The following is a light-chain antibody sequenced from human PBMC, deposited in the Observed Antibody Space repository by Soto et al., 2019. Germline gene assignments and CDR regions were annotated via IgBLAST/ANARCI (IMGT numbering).Light chain of an antibody. CDR2: RAS. J-gene: IGKJ1*01. CDR1: QTTSSW. Sequence: DIQMTQPPSTLSGSVGDKVTITCRAKQTTSSWLAWYQQRPGKAPKLLIYRASSLNSGIPSRFSGSGSGTEFTLTISSLQPDDFATYYCQHYNSYPEAFGQGTKVDIK. V-gene: IGKV1-5*03. CDR3: QHYNSYPEA.